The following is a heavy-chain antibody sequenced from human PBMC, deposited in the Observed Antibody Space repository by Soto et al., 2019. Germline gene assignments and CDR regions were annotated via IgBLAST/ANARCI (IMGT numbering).Heavy chain of an antibody. CDR1: GFTFSSYE. D-gene: IGHD5-18*01. CDR3: AKEGGYSYGLFDY. Sequence: GGSLRLSCAASGFTFSSYEMNWVRQAPGKGLEWVSYISSSGSTIYYADSVKGRFTISRDNSKNTLYLQMNSLRAEDTAVYYCAKEGGYSYGLFDYWGQGTLVTVSS. J-gene: IGHJ4*02. CDR2: ISSSGSTI. V-gene: IGHV3-48*03.